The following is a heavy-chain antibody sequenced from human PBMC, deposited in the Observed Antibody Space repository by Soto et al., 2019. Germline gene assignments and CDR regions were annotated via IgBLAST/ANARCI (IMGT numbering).Heavy chain of an antibody. V-gene: IGHV4-34*01. J-gene: IGHJ4*02. Sequence: QVQLQQWGAGLLKPSETLSLTCAVYGGSFSGYYWSWIRQPPGKGLEWIGEINHSGSTNYNPSLKSRVTISVDTSKNQFSLKLSSVTAADTAVYYCARALGGYCSSTSCESGDYWGQGTLVTVPS. CDR2: INHSGST. CDR1: GGSFSGYY. CDR3: ARALGGYCSSTSCESGDY. D-gene: IGHD2-2*03.